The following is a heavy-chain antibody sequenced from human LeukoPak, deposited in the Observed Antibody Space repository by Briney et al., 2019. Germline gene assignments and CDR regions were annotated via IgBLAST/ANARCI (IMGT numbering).Heavy chain of an antibody. CDR2: MKSNTEGGTI. D-gene: IGHD4-23*01. V-gene: IGHV3-15*01. Sequence: GGSLRLSXAASGFPFSTIWMNWVRQAPGKGLEWVGRMKSNTEGGTIDYAAPVKGRVTISRDDSKNTLYLQMDSLKTEDTAVYYCTTANSLGRDGNYFFDFWGPGTLVTVSS. CDR1: GFPFSTIW. CDR3: TTANSLGRDGNYFFDF. J-gene: IGHJ4*02.